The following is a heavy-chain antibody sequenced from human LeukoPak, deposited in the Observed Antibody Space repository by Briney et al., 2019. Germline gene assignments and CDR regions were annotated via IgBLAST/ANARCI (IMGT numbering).Heavy chain of an antibody. D-gene: IGHD3-3*01. J-gene: IGHJ5*02. CDR3: ARDFFKRLGVVMMFDP. CDR2: ISAYKGNT. Sequence: GASVKVSCKASGYTFNSYGISWVRQAPGQGLEWMGWISAYKGNTKYAQKFQGRVTMTTDTSTSTAYMELRSLRSDDTAVYYCARDFFKRLGVVMMFDPWGQGTLVTVSS. CDR1: GYTFNSYG. V-gene: IGHV1-18*01.